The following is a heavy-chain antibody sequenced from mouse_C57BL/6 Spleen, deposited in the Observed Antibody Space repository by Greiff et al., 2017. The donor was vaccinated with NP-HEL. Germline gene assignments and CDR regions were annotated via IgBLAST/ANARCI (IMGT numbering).Heavy chain of an antibody. CDR3: ARGIYYDYDEGFAY. D-gene: IGHD2-4*01. Sequence: QVQLQQPGAELVKPGASVKLSCKASGYTFTSYWMHWVKQRPGQGLEWIGMIHPNSGSTNYNEKFKSKATLTVDKSSSTAYMQLSSLTSEDSAGYYCARGIYYDYDEGFAYWGQGTLVTVSA. CDR2: IHPNSGST. J-gene: IGHJ3*01. CDR1: GYTFTSYW. V-gene: IGHV1-64*01.